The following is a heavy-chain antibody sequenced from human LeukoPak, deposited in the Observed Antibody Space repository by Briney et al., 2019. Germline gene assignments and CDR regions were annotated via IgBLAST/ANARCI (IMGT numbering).Heavy chain of an antibody. CDR3: ATLDGPGRTPYGDYADY. D-gene: IGHD4-17*01. CDR1: GGSFSGYY. CDR2: INHSGST. J-gene: IGHJ4*02. V-gene: IGHV4-34*01. Sequence: PSETLSLTCAVYGGSFSGYYWSWIRQPPGKGLEWIGEINHSGSTNYNPSLKSRVTISVDTSKNQLSLKLSSVTAADTAVYYCATLDGPGRTPYGDYADYWGQGTLVTVSS.